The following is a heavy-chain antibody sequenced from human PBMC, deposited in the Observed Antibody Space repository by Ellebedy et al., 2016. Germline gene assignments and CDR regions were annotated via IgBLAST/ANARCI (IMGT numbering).Heavy chain of an antibody. Sequence: GGSLRLSXTASGFIFDEYAMHWVRQSPGKGLEWVSGFSWNSGNVDYADSVKGRFTISRDNAKNSLFLQMSSLTPEDTALYYCVKVATALIVGSGNYFDSWGQGAQVTVSS. CDR2: FSWNSGNV. J-gene: IGHJ4*02. CDR1: GFIFDEYA. CDR3: VKVATALIVGSGNYFDS. V-gene: IGHV3-9*01. D-gene: IGHD3-10*01.